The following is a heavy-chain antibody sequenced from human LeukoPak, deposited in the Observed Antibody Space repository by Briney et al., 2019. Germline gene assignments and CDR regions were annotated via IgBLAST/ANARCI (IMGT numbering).Heavy chain of an antibody. Sequence: GGSLRLSCAASGFTFSGSWMSWVRQAPGKGLEWVANIKPDGSEKYYVDSVKGRFTISRDNAKSSLYLQMNSLRAEDTAVYYCAKNERWGQGTLVTVSS. CDR1: GFTFSGSW. D-gene: IGHD2/OR15-2a*01. J-gene: IGHJ4*02. CDR3: AKNER. V-gene: IGHV3-7*02. CDR2: IKPDGSEK.